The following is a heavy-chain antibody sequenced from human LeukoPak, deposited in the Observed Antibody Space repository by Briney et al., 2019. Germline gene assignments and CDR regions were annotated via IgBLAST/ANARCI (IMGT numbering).Heavy chain of an antibody. CDR2: IYHSGST. J-gene: IGHJ4*02. Sequence: PSETLSLTCTVPGGTISSVGYFWSWIRQHPGKGLEWIGYIYHSGSTYYNPSLKSRVTISVDRSKDQFSLKLSSVTAADTAVYYCARLHYYDSSGQDGDDYWGQGTLVTVSS. CDR3: ARLHYYDSSGQDGDDY. CDR1: GGTISSVGYF. V-gene: IGHV4-30-2*01. D-gene: IGHD3-22*01.